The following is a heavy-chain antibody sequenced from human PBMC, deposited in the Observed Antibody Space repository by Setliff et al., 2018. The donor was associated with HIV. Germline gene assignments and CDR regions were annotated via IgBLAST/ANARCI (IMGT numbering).Heavy chain of an antibody. D-gene: IGHD3-10*01. J-gene: IGHJ6*04. CDR3: VRTGLGLREVLSPGV. V-gene: IGHV3-NL1*01. CDR1: GFTFNNYA. CDR2: IYSGASST. Sequence: PGGSLRLSCAASGFTFNNYAIHWVRQAPGKGLEWVSVIYSGASSTYYADSVKGRFTISRDNAKNSQYLLMSDLRAEDTAVYYCVRTGLGLREVLSPGVWGTGTTVTVSS.